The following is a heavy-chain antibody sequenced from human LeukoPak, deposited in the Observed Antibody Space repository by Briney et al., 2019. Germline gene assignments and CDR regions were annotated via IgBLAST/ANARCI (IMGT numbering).Heavy chain of an antibody. J-gene: IGHJ4*02. D-gene: IGHD3-3*01. V-gene: IGHV3-15*01. CDR3: TTGITIFDY. CDR2: IKSKTDGVTT. Sequence: VGSLRLSCAASGFTFSNAWMSWVRQAPGKGLEWVGRIKSKTDGVTTDYAAPVKGRFTISRDDSKNTLYLQMNRLKTEDTAVYYCTTGITIFDYWGQGTLVTVSS. CDR1: GFTFSNAW.